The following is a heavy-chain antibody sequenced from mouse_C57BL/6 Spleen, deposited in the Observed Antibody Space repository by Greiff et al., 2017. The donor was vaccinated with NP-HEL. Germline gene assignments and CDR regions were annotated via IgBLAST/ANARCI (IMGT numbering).Heavy chain of an antibody. Sequence: GGGLVQPKGSLKLSCAASGFSFNTYAMNWVRQAPGKGLEWVARIRSKSNNYATYYADSVKDRFTISRDDSESMLYLQMNNLKTEDTAMYYCVGQGESFAYWGQGTLVTVSA. CDR1: GFSFNTYA. J-gene: IGHJ3*01. V-gene: IGHV10-1*01. CDR2: IRSKSNNYAT. CDR3: VGQGESFAY.